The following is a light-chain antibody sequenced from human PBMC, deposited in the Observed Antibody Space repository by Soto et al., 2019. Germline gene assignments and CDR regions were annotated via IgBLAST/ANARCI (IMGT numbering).Light chain of an antibody. CDR1: QDISNY. V-gene: IGKV1-33*01. CDR2: DAS. J-gene: IGKJ4*01. CDR3: QHYDNLPLT. Sequence: DIQMTQSPSSLSASVGDRVTITCQASQDISNYLNWYQQKPGKAPKLLIYDASNLETGVPSRFSGSGSGIDFTFTISSLQPEDIATYYCQHYDNLPLTFGGGTKVEIK.